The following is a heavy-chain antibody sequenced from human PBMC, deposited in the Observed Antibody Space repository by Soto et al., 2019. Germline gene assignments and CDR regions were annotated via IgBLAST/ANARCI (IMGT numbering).Heavy chain of an antibody. CDR3: ATVSYYYYGMDV. J-gene: IGHJ6*02. CDR1: GFTFSSYG. V-gene: IGHV3-30*03. CDR2: ISYDGSNK. Sequence: GSLRLSCAASGFTFSSYGMHWVRQAPGKGLEWVAVISYDGSNKYYADSVKGRFTISRDNSKNTLYLQMNSLRAEDTAVYYCATVSYYYYGMDVWGQGTTVTVSS. D-gene: IGHD4-17*01.